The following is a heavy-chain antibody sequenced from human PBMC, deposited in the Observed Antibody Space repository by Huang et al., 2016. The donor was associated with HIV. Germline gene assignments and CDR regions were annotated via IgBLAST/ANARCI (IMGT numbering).Heavy chain of an antibody. CDR1: GYKFHIYE. J-gene: IGHJ4*02. D-gene: IGHD3-16*01. Sequence: QIHLVQSGPEVKQPGASVKVSCKASGYKFHIYEITWVRQTPGQGLEWMGWISVDNVRTRFAQKFQDRLTMTTDVSTSTAYLELRSLRLDDTAVYYCARTKGEFDFWGQGALVTVSS. V-gene: IGHV1-18*04. CDR2: ISVDNVRT. CDR3: ARTKGEFDF.